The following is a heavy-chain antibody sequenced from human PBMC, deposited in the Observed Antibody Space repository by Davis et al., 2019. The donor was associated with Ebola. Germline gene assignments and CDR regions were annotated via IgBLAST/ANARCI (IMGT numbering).Heavy chain of an antibody. D-gene: IGHD3-22*01. V-gene: IGHV4-59*01. CDR2: IYYSGST. Sequence: MPSETLSLTCTVSGGSISSYYWSWIRQPPGKGLEWIGYIYYSGSTNYNPSLKSRVTISVDTSKNQFSLKLSSVTAADTAVYYCARTNIHYYYDSSGYAVAPYYFDYWGQGTLVTVSS. CDR3: ARTNIHYYYDSSGYAVAPYYFDY. CDR1: GGSISSYY. J-gene: IGHJ4*02.